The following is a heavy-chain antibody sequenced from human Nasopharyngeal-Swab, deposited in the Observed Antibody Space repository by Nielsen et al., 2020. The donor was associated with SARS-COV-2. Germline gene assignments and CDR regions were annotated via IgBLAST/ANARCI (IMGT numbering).Heavy chain of an antibody. D-gene: IGHD2-2*01. J-gene: IGHJ6*02. CDR3: RVVPAAMWYYYYGMDV. CDR1: GYTLTELS. CDR2: FDPEDGET. Sequence: ASVKVSCKVSGYTLTELSMHWVRQAPGKGLEWMGGFDPEDGETIYAQKFQGRVTMTADTSTDTAYMELSSLRSEDTAVYYCRVVPAAMWYYYYGMDVWGQGTTVTVSS. V-gene: IGHV1-24*01.